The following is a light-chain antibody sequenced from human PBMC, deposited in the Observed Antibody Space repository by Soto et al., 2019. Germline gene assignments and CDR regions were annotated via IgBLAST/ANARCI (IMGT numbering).Light chain of an antibody. CDR2: GAS. V-gene: IGKV3-20*01. CDR1: QSVSSTF. J-gene: IGKJ1*01. CDR3: QQYDSSRT. Sequence: EIVLTQSPGTLSLSPGERATLSCRASQSVSSTFLAWYQQKPGQAPRVLIYGASTRATGIPDRFSGSGSGTEFTFTISRLEPEDFAVYYCQQYDSSRTFGQGTKVEMK.